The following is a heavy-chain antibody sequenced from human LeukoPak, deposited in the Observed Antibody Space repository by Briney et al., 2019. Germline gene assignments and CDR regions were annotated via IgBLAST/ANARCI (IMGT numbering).Heavy chain of an antibody. Sequence: KPSETLSLTCTVSGGSISSYYWGWIRQPPGKGLEWIGSIYYSGSTYYNPSLKSRVTISVDTSKNQFSLKLSSVTAADTAVYYCARDGYCSSTSCYGGGVYYYYYGMDVWGQGTTVTVSS. J-gene: IGHJ6*02. D-gene: IGHD2-2*03. V-gene: IGHV4-39*07. CDR2: IYYSGST. CDR1: GGSISSYY. CDR3: ARDGYCSSTSCYGGGVYYYYYGMDV.